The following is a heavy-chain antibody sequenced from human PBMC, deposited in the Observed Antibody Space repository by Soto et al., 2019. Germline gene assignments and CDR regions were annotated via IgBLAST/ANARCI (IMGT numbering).Heavy chain of an antibody. J-gene: IGHJ6*01. D-gene: IGHD2-2*01. CDR2: IKQDGSEK. V-gene: IGHV3-7*03. CDR3: ARDKECSSTSCYAWRYYGMVV. Sequence: GSLRLSCAASGFTFSSYWMSWVRQAPGKGLEWVANIKQDGSEKYYVDSVKGRFTISRDNAKNSLYLQMNSLRAEDTAVYYCARDKECSSTSCYAWRYYGMVVWGPGTTVTVS. CDR1: GFTFSSYW.